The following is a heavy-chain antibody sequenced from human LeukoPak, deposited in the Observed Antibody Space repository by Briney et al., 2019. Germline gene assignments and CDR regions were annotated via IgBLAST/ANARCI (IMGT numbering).Heavy chain of an antibody. CDR2: IYYSGST. CDR1: GGSISSSSYY. J-gene: IGHJ4*02. CDR3: ARTMHSRGWSPGFDY. D-gene: IGHD6-19*01. Sequence: SETLSLTCTVSGGSISSSSYYWGWIRQPPGKGLEWIGSIYYSGSTYYNPSLKSRVTISVDTSKNQFSLKLSSVTAADTAVYYCARTMHSRGWSPGFDYWGQGTLVTVSS. V-gene: IGHV4-39*01.